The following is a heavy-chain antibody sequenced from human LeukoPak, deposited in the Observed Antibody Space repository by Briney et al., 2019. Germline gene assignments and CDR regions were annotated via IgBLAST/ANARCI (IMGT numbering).Heavy chain of an antibody. D-gene: IGHD4-11*01. J-gene: IGHJ4*02. CDR2: ISAYNGNT. Sequence: GASVKVSCKASGYTFTSYGISWVRQAPGQGLEWMGWISAYNGNTNYAQKLQGRVTMTTDTSTSTAYMELRSLSPDDAAVYYCARDPSSVTLYFFDYWGQGTLVTVSS. V-gene: IGHV1-18*01. CDR3: ARDPSSVTLYFFDY. CDR1: GYTFTSYG.